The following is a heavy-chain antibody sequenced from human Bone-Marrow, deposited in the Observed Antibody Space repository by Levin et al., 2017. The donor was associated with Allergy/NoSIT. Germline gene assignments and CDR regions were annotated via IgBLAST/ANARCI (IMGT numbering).Heavy chain of an antibody. CDR1: GFILSNYD. CDR2: TSGGGGSP. V-gene: IGHV3-23*01. D-gene: IGHD3-10*01. CDR3: AKEKWMQFGAPVDY. J-gene: IGHJ4*02. Sequence: GESLKISCIVSGFILSNYDITWVRQAPGKGLEWVSGTSGGGGSPYYADSVKGRFTTTGDKSRNTVYLQMNDLRVEDTAIYYCAKEKWMQFGAPVDYWGQGTLVTVSS.